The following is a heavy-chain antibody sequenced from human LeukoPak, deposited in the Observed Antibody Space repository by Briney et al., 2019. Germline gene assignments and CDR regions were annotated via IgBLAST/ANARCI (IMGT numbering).Heavy chain of an antibody. CDR3: ARAGSDNNWNDVLEYYYYMDV. D-gene: IGHD1-20*01. Sequence: GGSLRLSCAASGFTFSSYWMHWVRQAPGKGLVWVSRINSDGGSTSYADSVKGRFTISRDNAKNTLYLQMNSLRAEDTAVYYCARAGSDNNWNDVLEYYYYMDVWGKGTTVTVSS. CDR2: INSDGGST. CDR1: GFTFSSYW. V-gene: IGHV3-74*01. J-gene: IGHJ6*03.